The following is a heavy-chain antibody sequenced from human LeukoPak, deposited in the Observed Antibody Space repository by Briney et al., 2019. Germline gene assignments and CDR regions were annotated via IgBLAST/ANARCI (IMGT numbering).Heavy chain of an antibody. D-gene: IGHD6-19*01. J-gene: IGHJ4*02. CDR3: ARVGGAVVGTGGDF. CDR2: ISGYNGNR. Sequence: ASVTVSCKASGGTFSSYAISWVRQAPAQGLELMGWISGYNGNRNYAQKVQGRVTMTTDTSTSTAYMELRSLISDDTAVYYCARVGGAVVGTGGDFWGQGTLVIVSS. CDR1: GGTFSSYA. V-gene: IGHV1-18*01.